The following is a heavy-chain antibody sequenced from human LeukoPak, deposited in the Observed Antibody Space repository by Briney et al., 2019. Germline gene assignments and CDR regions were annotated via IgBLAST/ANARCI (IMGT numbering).Heavy chain of an antibody. CDR2: IIPIFGTA. V-gene: IGHV1-69*13. CDR3: ARDPGWLQSEAGFQH. CDR1: GGTFSSYA. D-gene: IGHD5-24*01. Sequence: ASVKVSCKASGGTFSSYAISWVRQAPGQGLEWMGGIIPIFGTANYAQKFQGRVTITADESTSTAYMELSSLRSEDTAVYYCARDPGWLQSEAGFQHWGQGTLVTVSS. J-gene: IGHJ1*01.